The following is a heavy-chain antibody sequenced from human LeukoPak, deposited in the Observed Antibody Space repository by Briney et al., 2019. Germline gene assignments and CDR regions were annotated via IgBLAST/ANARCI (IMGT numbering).Heavy chain of an antibody. CDR2: INPNSGGT. V-gene: IGHV1-2*06. J-gene: IGHJ4*02. CDR3: AREVEMATIFFDY. Sequence: ASVKVSCKASGGTFSSYAISWVRQAPGQGLEWMGRINPNSGGTNYAQKFQGRVTMTRDTSISTAYMELSRLRSDDTAVYYCAREVEMATIFFDYWGQGTLVTVSS. D-gene: IGHD5-24*01. CDR1: GGTFSSYA.